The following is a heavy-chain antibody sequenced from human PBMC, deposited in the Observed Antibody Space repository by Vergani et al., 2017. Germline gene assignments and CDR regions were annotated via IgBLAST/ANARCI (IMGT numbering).Heavy chain of an antibody. Sequence: EVQLVESGGGLVQPGGSLRLSCAASGFTFSSYEMNWVRQAPGKGLEWVSYISSSGSTIYYADSVKGRFTTSRDNAKNSLYLQMTSLRAEDTAVYYCARESIAARPSDGMDVWGQGTTVTVSS. CDR3: ARESIAARPSDGMDV. CDR2: ISSSGSTI. V-gene: IGHV3-48*03. D-gene: IGHD6-6*01. J-gene: IGHJ6*02. CDR1: GFTFSSYE.